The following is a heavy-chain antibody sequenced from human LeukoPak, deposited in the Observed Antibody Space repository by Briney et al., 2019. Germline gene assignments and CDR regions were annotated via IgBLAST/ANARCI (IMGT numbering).Heavy chain of an antibody. D-gene: IGHD6-13*01. CDR3: ARDRVAAAGYNDAFDI. Sequence: SETLSLTCTVSGGSISSYYWSWIRQPPGKGLEWIGYFYDSGSTNYNPSLKSRVTMSVDTSKNQFSLKLSSVTAADTAVYYCARDRVAAAGYNDAFDIWGQGTMVTVSS. V-gene: IGHV4-59*12. CDR1: GGSISSYY. J-gene: IGHJ3*02. CDR2: FYDSGST.